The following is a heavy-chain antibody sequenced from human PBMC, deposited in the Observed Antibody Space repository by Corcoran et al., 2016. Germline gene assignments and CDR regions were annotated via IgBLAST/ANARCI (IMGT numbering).Heavy chain of an antibody. Sequence: QVQLVQSGAEVKKPGASVKVSCKASGYTFTGNVISWVRKAPGQGLGWRGGTSAYNGNTNYAQRLQGKVPLTTDTPTSTAYMELRSLRSDDTAVYYCAREIGYCSGGSCYAHDAFDIWGQGTMVTVSS. V-gene: IGHV1-18*01. CDR1: GYTFTGNV. D-gene: IGHD2-15*01. CDR3: AREIGYCSGGSCYAHDAFDI. CDR2: TSAYNGNT. J-gene: IGHJ3*02.